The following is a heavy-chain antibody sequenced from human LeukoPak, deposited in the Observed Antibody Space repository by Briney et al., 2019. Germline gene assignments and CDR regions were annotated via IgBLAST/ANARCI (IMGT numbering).Heavy chain of an antibody. CDR2: INHSGST. CDR3: AKSNGYGLVDI. Sequence: SETLSLTCAVSGYSISSGYYWGWIRQPPGKGLEWIGEINHSGSTNYNLSLKSRVTISVDTSKNQFSLKLNSVTAADTAVYYCAKSNGYGLVDIWGQGTMVTVSS. J-gene: IGHJ3*02. CDR1: GYSISSGYY. D-gene: IGHD3-10*01. V-gene: IGHV4-38-2*01.